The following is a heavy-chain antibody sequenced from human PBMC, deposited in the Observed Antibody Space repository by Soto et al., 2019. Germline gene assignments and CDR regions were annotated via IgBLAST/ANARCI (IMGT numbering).Heavy chain of an antibody. CDR1: GYSFTSYW. Sequence: EVQLVQSGAEVKEPGESLKISCKGSGYSFTSYWIGWVRQMPEEGLEWLGVIYPGDSDTRYSPSLQGQVTISVDKSISTAYLQWSSLRASDSAMYYCARSGGNANRFSEYWGQGTLVTVSS. CDR2: IYPGDSDT. V-gene: IGHV5-51*01. J-gene: IGHJ4*02. CDR3: ARSGGNANRFSEY. D-gene: IGHD2-15*01.